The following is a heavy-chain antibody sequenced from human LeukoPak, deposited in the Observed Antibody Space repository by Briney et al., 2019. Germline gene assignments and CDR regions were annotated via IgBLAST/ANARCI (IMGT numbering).Heavy chain of an antibody. D-gene: IGHD4-23*01. J-gene: IGHJ4*02. V-gene: IGHV3-48*01. CDR1: GFTFSSYS. Sequence: GGSLRLSCTASGFTFSSYSMNWVRQAPGKGLEWASYISSSSSTIYYADSVKGRFTISRDNAKNSLYLQMNSLRAEDTAVYYCARGVDYGGSWGQGTLVTVSS. CDR3: ARGVDYGGS. CDR2: ISSSSSTI.